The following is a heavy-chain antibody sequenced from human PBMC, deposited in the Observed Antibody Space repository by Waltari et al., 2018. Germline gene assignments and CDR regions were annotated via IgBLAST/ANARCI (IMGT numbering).Heavy chain of an antibody. V-gene: IGHV3-7*01. CDR3: ARVFVYGANSGKRPMDV. CDR2: KKQDGSEN. CDR1: GFTFSSYW. Sequence: EVQMVESGGGLVQPGGSLRLSCAASGFTFSSYWMTWVRQAPGKWIEWWANKKQDGSENYYVDSVKGRFTIARDDAKNSLYLQMNSLRNEDTAVYFCARVFVYGANSGKRPMDVWGKGTTVTVSS. J-gene: IGHJ6*03. D-gene: IGHD4-17*01.